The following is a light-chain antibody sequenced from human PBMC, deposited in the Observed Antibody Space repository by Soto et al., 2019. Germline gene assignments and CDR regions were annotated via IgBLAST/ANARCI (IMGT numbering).Light chain of an antibody. CDR3: QQYNSYSKT. Sequence: DIQMTQSPSTLSASVGDRVTITCRASQSISSWLAWYQQKPGKATTLLIYKASILESGVPSRFSGSGSGTEFTLTISSLQPDDFATYYCQQYNSYSKTCGQGTKVEIK. V-gene: IGKV1-5*03. CDR1: QSISSW. J-gene: IGKJ1*01. CDR2: KAS.